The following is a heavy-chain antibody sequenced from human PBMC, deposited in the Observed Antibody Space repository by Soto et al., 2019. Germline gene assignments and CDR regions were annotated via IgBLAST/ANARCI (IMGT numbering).Heavy chain of an antibody. Sequence: DEQLVASGGGLGQSGGSLRLSCAASGFTFKTYSMNWVRRAPGKGLEWISYISGPGSTIKYADSVQGRFIVSRDNANGSLHLQMNNLRDADTAVYYCARDGCSSASCYTYIRAFDVWGQGTEVSVSS. CDR1: GFTFKTYS. D-gene: IGHD2-2*02. V-gene: IGHV3-48*02. J-gene: IGHJ3*01. CDR2: ISGPGSTI. CDR3: ARDGCSSASCYTYIRAFDV.